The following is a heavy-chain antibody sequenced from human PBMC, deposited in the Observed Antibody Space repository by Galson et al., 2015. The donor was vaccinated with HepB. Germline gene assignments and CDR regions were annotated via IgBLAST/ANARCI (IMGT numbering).Heavy chain of an antibody. D-gene: IGHD1-26*01. CDR1: GFSFSSSG. Sequence: SLRLSCAASGFSFSSSGMHWVRQAPGKGLEWVAVIWYDGNVKYYGDSVKGRSTISRDNSKNTLYLQMNSLRAEDTALYYCARPLRPLPWELDYWGQGTLVTVSS. CDR3: ARPLRPLPWELDY. V-gene: IGHV3-33*01. J-gene: IGHJ4*02. CDR2: IWYDGNVK.